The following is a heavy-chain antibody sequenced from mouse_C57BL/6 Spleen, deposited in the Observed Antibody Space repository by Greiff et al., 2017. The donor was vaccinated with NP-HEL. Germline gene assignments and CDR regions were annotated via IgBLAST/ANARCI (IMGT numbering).Heavy chain of an antibody. D-gene: IGHD1-1*01. CDR3: ARHYYGSSYDYFDY. CDR2: IDPEDGET. V-gene: IGHV14-2*01. CDR1: GFNIKDYY. Sequence: EVQRVESGAELVKPGASVKLSCTASGFNIKDYYMHWVKQRTEQGLEWIGRIDPEDGETKYAPKFQGKATITADTSSNTSYLQLSSLTSEDTAFYYCARHYYGSSYDYFDYWGQGTTLTVSS. J-gene: IGHJ2*01.